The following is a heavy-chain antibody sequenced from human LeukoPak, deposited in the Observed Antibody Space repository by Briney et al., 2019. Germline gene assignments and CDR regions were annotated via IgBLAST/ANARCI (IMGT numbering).Heavy chain of an antibody. D-gene: IGHD2-21*02. CDR3: TTDRFSLAYCGDDCYDNFDY. Sequence: NAGRSLRLSCAAAGFTFGKAWMSWVRQDAGEGLEWVVRIKSKADGGTTASAAPVKGRFTISRDDSKNTLYLQMNSLKPEDTAVYYCTTDRFSLAYCGDDCYDNFDYWGQGTLVTVSS. V-gene: IGHV3-15*01. CDR2: IKSKADGGTT. CDR1: GFTFGKAW. J-gene: IGHJ4*02.